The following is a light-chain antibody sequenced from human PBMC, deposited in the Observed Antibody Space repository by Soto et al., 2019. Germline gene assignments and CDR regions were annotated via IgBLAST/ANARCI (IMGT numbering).Light chain of an antibody. V-gene: IGKV3-20*01. CDR3: QQYGNSPRVT. Sequence: EIVLTQSPGTLSLSPGERATLSCRASQSVSSDYLAWYQQKPGQATRLLIYGASIRATGIPDRFSGSGSGTDFTLTISRLEPEDFAVYYCQQYGNSPRVTFGGGTKVESK. J-gene: IGKJ4*01. CDR1: QSVSSDY. CDR2: GAS.